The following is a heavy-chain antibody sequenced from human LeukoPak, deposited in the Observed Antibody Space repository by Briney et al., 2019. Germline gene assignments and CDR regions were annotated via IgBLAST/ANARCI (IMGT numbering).Heavy chain of an antibody. CDR1: GGSISGYY. CDR3: ARDNLVRGVTD. Sequence: SETLSLTCTVSGGSISGYYWSWIRQPPGKGLEWIGYIYYSGSTNYNPSLKSRVTISVDTSKNQFSLKLSSVTAADTAVYYCARDNLVRGVTDWGQGTLVTVSS. D-gene: IGHD3-10*01. V-gene: IGHV4-59*01. J-gene: IGHJ4*02. CDR2: IYYSGST.